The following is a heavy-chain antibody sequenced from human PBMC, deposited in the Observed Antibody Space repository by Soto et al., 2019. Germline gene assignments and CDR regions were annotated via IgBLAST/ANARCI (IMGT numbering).Heavy chain of an antibody. J-gene: IGHJ5*02. CDR3: AKDGSGYCSGGSCFLLSDP. Sequence: VQLVESGGGVVQPGRSLRLSCAASGFTFSSYGMHWVRQAPGKGLEWVAVISYDGSNKYYADSVKGRFTISRDNSKNTLYLQMNSLRAEDTAVYYCAKDGSGYCSGGSCFLLSDPWGQGTLVTVSS. CDR1: GFTFSSYG. D-gene: IGHD2-15*01. V-gene: IGHV3-30*18. CDR2: ISYDGSNK.